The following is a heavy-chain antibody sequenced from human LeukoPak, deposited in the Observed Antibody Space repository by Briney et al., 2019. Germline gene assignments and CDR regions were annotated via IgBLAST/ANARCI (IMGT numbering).Heavy chain of an antibody. J-gene: IGHJ3*02. CDR1: GGSISSYY. Sequence: SETLSLTCTVSGGSISSYYWSWIRQPPGKGLEWIGYIYYSGCTNYNPSLESRVTMSVDTSKNQFSLKLRSVTAADTAVYYCARPGVGSGRYGAFDTWGQGTMVTVSS. D-gene: IGHD5-18*01. CDR3: ARPGVGSGRYGAFDT. V-gene: IGHV4-59*08. CDR2: IYYSGCT.